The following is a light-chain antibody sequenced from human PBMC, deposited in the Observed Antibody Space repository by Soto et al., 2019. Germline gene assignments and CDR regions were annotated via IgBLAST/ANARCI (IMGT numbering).Light chain of an antibody. Sequence: QSVLTQPPSVSGAPGQRVTISCTGSSSNIGAGYDVHWYQQLPGTAPKLLIYGNSNRPSGVPDRFSGSKSGPSASLAITGLQAEDEADYYCQSYDSSLSGWVFGGGTKLTV. V-gene: IGLV1-40*01. J-gene: IGLJ3*02. CDR1: SSNIGAGYD. CDR3: QSYDSSLSGWV. CDR2: GNS.